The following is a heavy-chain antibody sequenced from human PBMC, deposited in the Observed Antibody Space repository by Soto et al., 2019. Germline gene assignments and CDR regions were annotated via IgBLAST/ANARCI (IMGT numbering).Heavy chain of an antibody. CDR2: ISSSGSTI. Sequence: EVQLVESGGGLVQPGGSLRLSCAASGFTFSSYEMNWVRQAPGKGLEWVSYISSSGSTIYYADSVKGRFTISRDNAKNSLYLQMNSLRAEDTAVYYCARGGGVYYDILTQLFIAEYFQHWGQGTLVTVSS. CDR3: ARGGGVYYDILTQLFIAEYFQH. J-gene: IGHJ1*01. D-gene: IGHD3-9*01. V-gene: IGHV3-48*03. CDR1: GFTFSSYE.